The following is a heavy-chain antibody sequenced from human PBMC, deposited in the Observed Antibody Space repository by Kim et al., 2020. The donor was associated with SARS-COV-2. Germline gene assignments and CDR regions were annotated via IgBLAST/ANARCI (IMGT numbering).Heavy chain of an antibody. CDR2: MNPNSGNT. CDR3: ARGPPVRGVIDYYYYYGMDV. J-gene: IGHJ6*02. V-gene: IGHV1-8*01. Sequence: ASVKVSCKASGYTFTSYDINWVRQAPGQGLEWMGWMNPNSGNTGYAQKFQGRVTMTRNTSISTAYMELSSLRSEDTAVYYCARGPPVRGVIDYYYYYGMDVWGQGATVTVS. D-gene: IGHD3-10*01. CDR1: GYTFTSYD.